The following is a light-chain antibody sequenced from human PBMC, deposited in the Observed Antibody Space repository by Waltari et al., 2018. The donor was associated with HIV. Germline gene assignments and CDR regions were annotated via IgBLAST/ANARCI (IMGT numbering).Light chain of an antibody. Sequence: QSALTQPASVSGSPGQSITLSCTDITTDVSSSHLVPWYQHHPSKAPKLMLFEVDKRPSGVSNRFSGSKSGNTASLTISWLQAEDEADYYCCSYASSGTFVVFGGGTNLTVL. J-gene: IGLJ2*01. V-gene: IGLV2-23*02. CDR3: CSYASSGTFVV. CDR1: TTDVSSSHL. CDR2: EVD.